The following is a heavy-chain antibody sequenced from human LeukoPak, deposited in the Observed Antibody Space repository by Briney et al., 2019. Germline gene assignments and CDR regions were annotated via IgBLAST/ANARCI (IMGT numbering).Heavy chain of an antibody. CDR3: AKPPSGWSSYGMDV. CDR1: GFTFSSYG. Sequence: GRSLRLSCAASGFTFSSYGMHWVRQAPGKGLEWVAVISYDGSNKYYADSVKGRFTISRDNSKNTLYLQMNSLRAEDTAVYYCAKPPSGWSSYGMDVWGQGTTVTVSS. V-gene: IGHV3-30*18. CDR2: ISYDGSNK. D-gene: IGHD6-13*01. J-gene: IGHJ6*02.